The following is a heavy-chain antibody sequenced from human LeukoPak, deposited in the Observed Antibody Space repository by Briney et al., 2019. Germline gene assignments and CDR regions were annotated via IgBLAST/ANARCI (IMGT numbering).Heavy chain of an antibody. D-gene: IGHD2-2*01. J-gene: IGHJ3*02. Sequence: GGSLRLSCAASGFTFDDYAMHWVRQAPGKGLEWVSGVSWNSGSIGYADSVKGRFTISRDNAKNSLYLQMNSLRAEDTALYYCAKDIWRLVVPAAMSDAFDIWGQGTMVTVSS. CDR2: VSWNSGSI. CDR1: GFTFDDYA. V-gene: IGHV3-9*01. CDR3: AKDIWRLVVPAAMSDAFDI.